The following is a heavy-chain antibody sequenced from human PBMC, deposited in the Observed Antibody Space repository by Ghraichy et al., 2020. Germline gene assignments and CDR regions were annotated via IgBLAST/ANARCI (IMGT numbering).Heavy chain of an antibody. CDR3: ARGGYNWNDSPFDY. Sequence: GGSLRLSCAASGFTFSSYWMSWVRQAPGKGLEWVANIKQDGSEKYYVDSVKGRFTISRDNAKNSLYLQMNSLRAEDTAVYYCARGGYNWNDSPFDYWGQGTLVTVSS. D-gene: IGHD1-20*01. J-gene: IGHJ4*02. CDR1: GFTFSSYW. CDR2: IKQDGSEK. V-gene: IGHV3-7*01.